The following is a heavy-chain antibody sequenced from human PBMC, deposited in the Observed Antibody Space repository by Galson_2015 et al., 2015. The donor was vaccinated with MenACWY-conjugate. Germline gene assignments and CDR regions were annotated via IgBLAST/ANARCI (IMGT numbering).Heavy chain of an antibody. Sequence: SLRLSCATSGLTFSNVWMGWVRQAPGKGLEWVARIKCRTDGGTTDYATPVKGRFTILRDDSAKTLYLQMNSLKIEDTAMYFCTRERHVRGCRLWFGPWGQGTPVPVSP. V-gene: IGHV3-15*01. CDR2: IKCRTDGGTT. D-gene: IGHD1-1*01. J-gene: IGHJ5*02. CDR1: GLTFSNVW. CDR3: TRERHVRGCRLWFGP.